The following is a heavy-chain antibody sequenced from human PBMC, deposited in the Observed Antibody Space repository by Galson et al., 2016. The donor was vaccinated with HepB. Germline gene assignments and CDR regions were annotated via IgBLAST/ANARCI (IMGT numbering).Heavy chain of an antibody. CDR3: ARRSVGDSFDP. V-gene: IGHV5-10-1*01. J-gene: IGHJ5*02. CDR2: IDPSDSYT. Sequence: QSGAEVKNPGESLRISCKGSGYRFTSYWISWVRQMPGKGLEWMGRIDPSDSYTNYSPSFQGHATIPTDKSISPAYLQWSSLKASDTAIYYCARRSVGDSFDPWGQGTLVTVSS. D-gene: IGHD3-3*01. CDR1: GYRFTSYW.